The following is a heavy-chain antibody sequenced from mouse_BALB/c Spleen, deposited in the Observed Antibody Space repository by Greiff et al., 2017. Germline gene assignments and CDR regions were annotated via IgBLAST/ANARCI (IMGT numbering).Heavy chain of an antibody. V-gene: IGHV2-9*02. CDR3: ARGYGSSAWFAY. Sequence: VQRVESGPGLVAPSQSLSITCTVSGFSLTSYGVHWVRQPPGKGLEWLGVIWAGGSTNYNSALMSRLSISKDNSKSQVFLKMNSLQTDDTAMYYCARGYGSSAWFAYWGQGTLVTVSA. D-gene: IGHD1-1*01. CDR1: GFSLTSYG. J-gene: IGHJ3*01. CDR2: IWAGGST.